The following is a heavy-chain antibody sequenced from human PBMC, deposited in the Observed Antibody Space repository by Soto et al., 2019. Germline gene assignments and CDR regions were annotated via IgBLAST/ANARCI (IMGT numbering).Heavy chain of an antibody. CDR2: IIPIFGTA. Sequence: ASVKVSCKASGGTFSSYAISWVRQAPGQGLEWMGGIIPIFGTANYAQKFQGRVTITADESTSTAYMELSSLRSEDTAVYYCARTRFKVGSCSSTSCQRLDYWGQGTLVIVSS. CDR1: GGTFSSYA. V-gene: IGHV1-69*13. CDR3: ARTRFKVGSCSSTSCQRLDY. J-gene: IGHJ4*02. D-gene: IGHD2-2*01.